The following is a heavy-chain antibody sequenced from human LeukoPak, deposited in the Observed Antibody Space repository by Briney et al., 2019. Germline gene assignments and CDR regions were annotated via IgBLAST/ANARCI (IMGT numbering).Heavy chain of an antibody. V-gene: IGHV1-2*02. CDR1: GYTFTGYY. D-gene: IGHD6-13*01. Sequence: ASVKVSCKASGYTFTGYYMHWVRQAPGQGLEWMGWINPNSGGTNYAQKFQGRVTMTRDTSISTAYMELSRLRSDDTAVYYCARIGYKQQLALDYWGQGTLVTVSS. CDR2: INPNSGGT. J-gene: IGHJ4*02. CDR3: ARIGYKQQLALDY.